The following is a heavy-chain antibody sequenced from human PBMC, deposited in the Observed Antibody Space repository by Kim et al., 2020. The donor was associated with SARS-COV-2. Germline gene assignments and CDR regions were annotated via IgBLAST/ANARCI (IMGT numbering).Heavy chain of an antibody. CDR1: GFIFRTNG. D-gene: IGHD1-1*01. Sequence: GGSLRLSCAASGFIFRTNGMGWVRQAPGKGLEWVSSIGSSGSNTYYADSVKGRLTISRDNFKNTVYLQMNSLRAEDTAVYYCVKGNSGTYDYWGQGTLVTVSS. V-gene: IGHV3-23*01. CDR2: IGSSGSNT. J-gene: IGHJ4*02. CDR3: VKGNSGTYDY.